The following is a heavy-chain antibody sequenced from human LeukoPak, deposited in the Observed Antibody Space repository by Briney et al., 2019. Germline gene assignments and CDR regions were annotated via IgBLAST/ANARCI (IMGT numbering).Heavy chain of an antibody. J-gene: IGHJ3*02. Sequence: PSETLSLTCTVSGGSISSSSYYWGWIRQPPGKGLEWIGSIYYSGSTYYNPSLKSRVTISVDTSKNQFSLKLSSVTAADTAVYYCARGVIPFDAFDIWGQGTMVTVSS. CDR2: IYYSGST. CDR3: ARGVIPFDAFDI. D-gene: IGHD2-21*01. V-gene: IGHV4-39*07. CDR1: GGSISSSSYY.